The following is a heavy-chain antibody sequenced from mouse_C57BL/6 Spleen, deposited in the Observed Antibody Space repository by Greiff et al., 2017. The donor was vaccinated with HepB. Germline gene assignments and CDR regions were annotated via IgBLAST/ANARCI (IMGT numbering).Heavy chain of an antibody. J-gene: IGHJ2*01. CDR2: IDPSDSYT. CDR1: GYTFTSYW. V-gene: IGHV1-50*01. Sequence: VQLQQPGAELVKPGASVKLSCKASGYTFTSYWMQWVKQRPGQGLEWIGEIDPSDSYTNYNQKFKGKATLTVDTSSSTAYMQLSSLTSEDSAVYYCAQLRLPFDDWGQGTTLTVSS. CDR3: AQLRLPFDD. D-gene: IGHD3-2*02.